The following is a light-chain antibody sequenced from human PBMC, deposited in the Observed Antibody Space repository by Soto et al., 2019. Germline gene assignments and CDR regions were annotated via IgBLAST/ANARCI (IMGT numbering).Light chain of an antibody. CDR3: QQYNNRPPRT. Sequence: EIVMTQSPATLSVSPGERATLSCRASQSVSTNLAWYQQKPGQAPRLVIYGASTRATGIPARISGSGSGTEFTLTISSLQSEDFAVYYCQQYNNRPPRTFGQGTKVEIK. J-gene: IGKJ1*01. CDR2: GAS. CDR1: QSVSTN. V-gene: IGKV3-15*01.